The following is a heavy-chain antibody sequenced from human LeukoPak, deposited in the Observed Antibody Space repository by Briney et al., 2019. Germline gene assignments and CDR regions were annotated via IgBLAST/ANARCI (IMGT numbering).Heavy chain of an antibody. CDR3: ARDSAYSSGWAPPNY. D-gene: IGHD6-19*01. J-gene: IGHJ4*02. CDR1: GGSISSGGYY. Sequence: PSETLSLTCTVSGGSISSGGYYWSWIRQPPGKGLKWIGYIYHSGSTYYNPSLKSRVTISVDRSKNQFSLKLSSVTAADTAVYYCARDSAYSSGWAPPNYWGQGTLVTVSS. CDR2: IYHSGST. V-gene: IGHV4-30-2*01.